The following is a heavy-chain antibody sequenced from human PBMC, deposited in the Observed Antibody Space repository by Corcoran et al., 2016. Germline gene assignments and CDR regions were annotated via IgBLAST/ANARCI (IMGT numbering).Heavy chain of an antibody. D-gene: IGHD1-1*01. CDR1: GFTFSSYW. J-gene: IGHJ4*02. V-gene: IGHV3-7*01. Sequence: EVQLVESGGGLVQPGGSLRLSCAASGFTFSSYWMRWVRQAPGKGLEWVANINQDGSEKHYVDSVRGRFTISRDRAKNSLYLQMNSLRAEDAAVYYCAREIEATGLCFDYWGQGTLVTVSS. CDR3: AREIEATGLCFDY. CDR2: INQDGSEK.